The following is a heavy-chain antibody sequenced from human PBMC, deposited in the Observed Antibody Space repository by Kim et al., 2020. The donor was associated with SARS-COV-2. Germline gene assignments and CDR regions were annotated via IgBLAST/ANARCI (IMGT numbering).Heavy chain of an antibody. Sequence: SETLSLTCTVSGDSISTSTYYWGWIRQPPGKVLDWIGSIYYTGSTYYNPSLKSRVTISVDTSKNQFSLKLSSVTAADTAVYYCAREENGGSNPLQDDWGQGTLVTVSS. V-gene: IGHV4-39*07. J-gene: IGHJ4*02. CDR1: GDSISTSTYY. CDR3: AREENGGSNPLQDD. CDR2: IYYTGST. D-gene: IGHD1-26*01.